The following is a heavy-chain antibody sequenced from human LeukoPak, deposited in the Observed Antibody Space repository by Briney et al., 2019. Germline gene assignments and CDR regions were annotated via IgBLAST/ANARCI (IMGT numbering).Heavy chain of an antibody. CDR2: IWYDGSKK. CDR1: GFTFSAYG. CDR3: ARDMGGSGSQPDY. V-gene: IGHV3-33*01. Sequence: GGSLRLSCAASGFTFSAYGIHWVRQAPGKGLEWVAIIWYDGSKKYYAESVKGRFTISRDNSKNTLYLQMNSLRAEDSAVYYCARDMGGSGSQPDYWGQGTLVTVSS. D-gene: IGHD3-10*01. J-gene: IGHJ4*02.